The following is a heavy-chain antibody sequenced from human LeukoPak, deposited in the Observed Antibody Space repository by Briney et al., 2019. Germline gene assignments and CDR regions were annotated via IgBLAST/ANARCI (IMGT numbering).Heavy chain of an antibody. J-gene: IGHJ3*02. Sequence: SETLSLTCTVSGGSISSSSYYWGWIRQPPGKGLEWIGSIYYSGSTYYNPSLKSRVTTSVDTSKNQFSLKLSSVTAADPAVYYCARYGGLAYYYDSSGYSVPAFDIWGQGTMVTVSS. D-gene: IGHD3-22*01. CDR3: ARYGGLAYYYDSSGYSVPAFDI. V-gene: IGHV4-39*01. CDR2: IYYSGST. CDR1: GGSISSSSYY.